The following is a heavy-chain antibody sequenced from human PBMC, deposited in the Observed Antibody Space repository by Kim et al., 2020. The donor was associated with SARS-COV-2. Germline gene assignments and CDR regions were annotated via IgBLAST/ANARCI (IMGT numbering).Heavy chain of an antibody. Sequence: GGSLRLSCAASGFTFDDYAMHWVRQAPGKGLEWVSGISWNSGSIGYADSVKGRFTISRDNAKNSLYLQMNSLRAEDTALYYCAKDQGFNYDILTGYVRVRDYYGMDVWGQGTTVTVSS. CDR2: ISWNSGSI. V-gene: IGHV3-9*01. CDR3: AKDQGFNYDILTGYVRVRDYYGMDV. J-gene: IGHJ6*02. CDR1: GFTFDDYA. D-gene: IGHD3-9*01.